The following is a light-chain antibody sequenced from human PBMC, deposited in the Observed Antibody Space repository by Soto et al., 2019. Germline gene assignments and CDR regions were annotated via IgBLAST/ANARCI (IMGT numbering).Light chain of an antibody. V-gene: IGKV2-30*01. Sequence: DVVMTQSPLSLSVTLGQPASISCRSSQGIVYSDGNTFLNWFHQRPGQSPRRLIYQVSNRDSGVPDRFSGCGSATDYTLTISGVEAEDVGNYYCVQGTHWPWTFGQGTKVEIK. CDR1: QGIVYSDGNTF. J-gene: IGKJ1*01. CDR2: QVS. CDR3: VQGTHWPWT.